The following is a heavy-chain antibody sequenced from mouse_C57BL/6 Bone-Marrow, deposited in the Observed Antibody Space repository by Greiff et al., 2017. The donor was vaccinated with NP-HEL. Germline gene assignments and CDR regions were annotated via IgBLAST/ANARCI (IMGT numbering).Heavy chain of an antibody. Sequence: EVQLQQSGGGLVKPGGSLKLSCAASGFTFSSYAMSWVRQTPEKRLEWVATISDGGSYTYYPDNVKGRFTIFRDNAKNNLYLQMSHLKSEDTAMYYCARGHYWGQGTTLTVSS. CDR1: GFTFSSYA. CDR2: ISDGGSYT. CDR3: ARGHY. J-gene: IGHJ2*01. V-gene: IGHV5-4*01.